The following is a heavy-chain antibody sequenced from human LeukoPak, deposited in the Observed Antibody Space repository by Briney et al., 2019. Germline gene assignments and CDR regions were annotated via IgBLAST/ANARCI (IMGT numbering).Heavy chain of an antibody. CDR3: AKRYYYDSSGSAGAWGAFDI. CDR2: ISGSGGST. D-gene: IGHD3-22*01. J-gene: IGHJ3*02. Sequence: GGSLRLSCAASGFTFSSYAMSWVRQAPGKGLEWVSAISGSGGSTYYADSVKGRFTISRDNSKNTLYLQMNSLRAEDTAVYYCAKRYYYDSSGSAGAWGAFDIWGQGTMVTVSS. V-gene: IGHV3-23*01. CDR1: GFTFSSYA.